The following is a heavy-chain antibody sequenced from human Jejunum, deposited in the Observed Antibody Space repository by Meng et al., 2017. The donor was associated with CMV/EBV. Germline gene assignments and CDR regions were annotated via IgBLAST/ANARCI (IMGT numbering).Heavy chain of an antibody. Sequence: SGYTVTKYGISWVRQAPGQWLEWMGWISAYNGNTNYAQKVQGRVTMTTDTSTSTAYMELRSLRSDDTAMYYCARAMISYSSSWYGAYWGQGTLVTVSS. D-gene: IGHD6-13*01. J-gene: IGHJ4*02. CDR1: GYTVTKYG. CDR3: ARAMISYSSSWYGAY. CDR2: ISAYNGNT. V-gene: IGHV1-18*01.